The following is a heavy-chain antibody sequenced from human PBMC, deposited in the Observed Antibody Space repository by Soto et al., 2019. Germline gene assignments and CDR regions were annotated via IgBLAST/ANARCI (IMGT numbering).Heavy chain of an antibody. D-gene: IGHD6-19*01. Sequence: GGSLRLSCAASGFTFSSFAMSWVRQAPGKGLEWVSTISGNGGRQSYADSVKGRFTISRDNSKNTLYLQMNSLRAEDTAVYYCAKDTLSIAVAGVFDYWGQGTLVTVSS. CDR2: ISGNGGRQ. V-gene: IGHV3-23*01. J-gene: IGHJ4*02. CDR1: GFTFSSFA. CDR3: AKDTLSIAVAGVFDY.